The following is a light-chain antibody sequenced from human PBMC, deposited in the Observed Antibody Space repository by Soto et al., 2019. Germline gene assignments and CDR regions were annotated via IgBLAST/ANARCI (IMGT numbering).Light chain of an antibody. V-gene: IGKV3-20*01. J-gene: IGKJ1*01. CDR2: GAS. Sequence: VLTQSPGTLSLSPGERVTLSCRASQTFSSTYLAWYQQKPGQAPRLLIYGASNRATGIPDRFSGSGSGTDFTLTINRLEHEDFAVYYCQKYGSSPPWTFGQGTKVEGK. CDR3: QKYGSSPPWT. CDR1: QTFSSTY.